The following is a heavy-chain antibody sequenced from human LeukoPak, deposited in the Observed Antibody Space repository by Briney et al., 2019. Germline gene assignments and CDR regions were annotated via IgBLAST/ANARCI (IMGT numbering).Heavy chain of an antibody. V-gene: IGHV4-59*01. Sequence: SETLSLTCAVYGGSFSGYYWSWIRQPPGKGLEWIGYIYYSGSTNYNPSLKSRVTISVDTSKNRFSLKLSSVTAADTAVYYCAREYCSGGSCSFDYWGQGTLVTVSS. J-gene: IGHJ4*02. CDR3: AREYCSGGSCSFDY. D-gene: IGHD2-15*01. CDR2: IYYSGST. CDR1: GGSFSGYY.